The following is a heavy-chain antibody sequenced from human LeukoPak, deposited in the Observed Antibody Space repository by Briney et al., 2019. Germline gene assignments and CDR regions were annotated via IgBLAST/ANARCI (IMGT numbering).Heavy chain of an antibody. Sequence: SETLSLTCTVSGGSISSYYWSWIRQPPGKGLEWIGYVYYSGSTNYNPSLKSRVTISVDTSKNQFSLKLSSVTAADTAVYYCASSVEDAFDIWGQGTMVTVSS. CDR3: ASSVEDAFDI. CDR2: VYYSGST. V-gene: IGHV4-59*08. J-gene: IGHJ3*02. CDR1: GGSISSYY. D-gene: IGHD5/OR15-5a*01.